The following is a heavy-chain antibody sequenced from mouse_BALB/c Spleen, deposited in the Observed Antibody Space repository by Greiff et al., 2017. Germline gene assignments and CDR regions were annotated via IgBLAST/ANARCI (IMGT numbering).Heavy chain of an antibody. Sequence: EVMLVESGGGLVKLGGSLKLSCAASGFTFSSYYMSWVRQTPEKRLELVAAINSNGGSTYYPDTVKGRFTISRDNAKNTLYLQMSSLKSEDTALYYCARHMGGITTAHYYFDYWGQGTTLTVSS. V-gene: IGHV5-6-2*01. D-gene: IGHD1-2*01. CDR2: INSNGGST. CDR3: ARHMGGITTAHYYFDY. J-gene: IGHJ2*01. CDR1: GFTFSSYY.